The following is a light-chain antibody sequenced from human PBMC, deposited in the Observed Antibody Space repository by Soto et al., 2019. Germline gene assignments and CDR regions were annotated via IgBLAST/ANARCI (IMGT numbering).Light chain of an antibody. V-gene: IGKV3-11*01. Sequence: EIVLTQSPATLSLSPGERATLSCRASQSVSSYLAWYQQKPGQAPRLLIYDASNRATGIPARFSGSGSGTDVNLTISSREPEDFAVYYCQQRSNWPPRTFGRGTNVEIK. CDR2: DAS. CDR3: QQRSNWPPRT. CDR1: QSVSSY. J-gene: IGKJ1*01.